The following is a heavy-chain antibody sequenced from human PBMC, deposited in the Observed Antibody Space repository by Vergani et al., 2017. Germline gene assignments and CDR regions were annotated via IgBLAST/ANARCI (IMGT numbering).Heavy chain of an antibody. J-gene: IGHJ6*03. D-gene: IGHD3-3*01. CDR2: ICSGGSST. V-gene: IGHV3-23*03. CDR3: AKTPTIFGVARAAYYYYYMDV. CDR1: GFTFSSYA. Sequence: EVQLLESGGGLVQPGGSLRLSCAASGFTFSSYAMSWVRQAPGKGLEWVSVICSGGSSTYYADSVKGRFTISRDNSKNTLYLQMNSLRAEDTAVYYCAKTPTIFGVARAAYYYYYMDVWGKGTTVTVSS.